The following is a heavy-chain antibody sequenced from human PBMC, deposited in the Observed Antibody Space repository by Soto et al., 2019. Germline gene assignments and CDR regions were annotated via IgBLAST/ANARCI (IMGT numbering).Heavy chain of an antibody. D-gene: IGHD2-8*01. CDR2: ISSSSSTI. V-gene: IGHV3-48*04. CDR3: ARGRPDIVLMVYACWFDP. Sequence: GESLKISCAASGFTFSSYSMNWVRQAPGKGLEWVSYISSSSSTIYYADSVKGRFTISRDNAKNSLYLQMNSLRAEDTAVYYCARGRPDIVLMVYACWFDPWGQGTLVTVSS. CDR1: GFTFSSYS. J-gene: IGHJ5*02.